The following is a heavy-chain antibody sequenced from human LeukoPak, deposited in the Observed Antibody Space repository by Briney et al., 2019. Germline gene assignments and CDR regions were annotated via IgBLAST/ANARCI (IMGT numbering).Heavy chain of an antibody. D-gene: IGHD2-2*01. J-gene: IGHJ3*02. V-gene: IGHV3-33*01. CDR3: ARAGVVVVPAASDAFDI. CDR1: GFTFSSYG. CDR2: IWYDGSNK. Sequence: GGSLRLSCAASGFTFSSYGMHWVRQAPGKGLEWVAVIWYDGSNKYYADSVKGRFTISRDNSKNTLYLQMNSLRAEDTAVYYCARAGVVVVPAASDAFDIWGQGTMVTVSS.